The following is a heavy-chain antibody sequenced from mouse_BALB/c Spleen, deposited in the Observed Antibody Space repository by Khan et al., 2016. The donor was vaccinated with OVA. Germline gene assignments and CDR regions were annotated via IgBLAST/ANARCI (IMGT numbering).Heavy chain of an antibody. D-gene: IGHD2-3*01. CDR3: ALRGDIYDTYFGYAMDD. CDR1: GFNIKDTY. V-gene: IGHV14-3*02. Sequence: EVQLQESGAELVKPGASVKLSCTASGFNIKDTYMHWVKQRPEQGLEWIGRIDPANGNTQYDPKFQGKATITADTSSKTAYMQLSSLTSEGTAVYDCALRGDIYDTYFGYAMDDWGQGTSVTVAS. J-gene: IGHJ4*01. CDR2: IDPANGNT.